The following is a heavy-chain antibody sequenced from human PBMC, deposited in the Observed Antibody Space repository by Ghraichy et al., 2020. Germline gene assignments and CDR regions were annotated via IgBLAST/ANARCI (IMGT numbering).Heavy chain of an antibody. CDR1: GYTFTGYY. D-gene: IGHD3-22*01. CDR3: ARGAVVIPPMPDYYGMDV. Sequence: ASVKVSCKASGYTFTGYYMHWVRQAPGQGLEWMGWINPNSGGTNYAQKFQGWVTMTRDTSISTAYMELSRLRSDDTAVYYCARGAVVIPPMPDYYGMDVWGQGTTVTVS. J-gene: IGHJ6*02. CDR2: INPNSGGT. V-gene: IGHV1-2*04.